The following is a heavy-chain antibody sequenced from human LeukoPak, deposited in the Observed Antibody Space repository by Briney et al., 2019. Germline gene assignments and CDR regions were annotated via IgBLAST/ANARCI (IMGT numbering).Heavy chain of an antibody. J-gene: IGHJ4*02. V-gene: IGHV3-21*01. Sequence: GGSLRLSCAASGFTFSSYSMNWVRQAPGKGLEWVSSISSSSSYIYYADSVKGRFTISRDNAKNSLYLQMNSLRAEDTAVYYCAREGATVGATAVGEGELDYWGQGTLVTVSS. CDR3: AREGATVGATAVGEGELDY. D-gene: IGHD1-26*01. CDR1: GFTFSSYS. CDR2: ISSSSSYI.